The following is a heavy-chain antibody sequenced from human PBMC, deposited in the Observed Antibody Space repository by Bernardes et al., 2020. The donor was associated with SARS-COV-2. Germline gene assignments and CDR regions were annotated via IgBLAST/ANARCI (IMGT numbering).Heavy chain of an antibody. V-gene: IGHV5-51*01. Sequence: GESLKISCKASGYNFPTYWIGWVRQMPGKGLQWLGIMYPDDSDTRYSPSLQGQVTISADKSINTAYLQWSSLKVSDTAMYYCVRREDQMGFDHWGQGTLVTVSS. D-gene: IGHD1-26*01. CDR1: GYNFPTYW. CDR2: MYPDDSDT. CDR3: VRREDQMGFDH. J-gene: IGHJ4*02.